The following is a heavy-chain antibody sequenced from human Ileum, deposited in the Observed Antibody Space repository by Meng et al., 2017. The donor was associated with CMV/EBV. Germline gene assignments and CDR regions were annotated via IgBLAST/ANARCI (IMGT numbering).Heavy chain of an antibody. CDR3: ARRRGPRGYIDY. J-gene: IGHJ4*02. CDR1: GGSFSDYY. D-gene: IGHD3-10*01. CDR2: IHSNGAT. Sequence: VELEESCPGLLKPSETLSLICTVSGGSFSDYYWNWIRQPAGQGLEWIGRIHSNGATDYNPSLQSRVTMSVDSSKNEFFLSLSFVTAADTAIYYCARRRGPRGYIDYWGQGILVTVSS. V-gene: IGHV4-4*07.